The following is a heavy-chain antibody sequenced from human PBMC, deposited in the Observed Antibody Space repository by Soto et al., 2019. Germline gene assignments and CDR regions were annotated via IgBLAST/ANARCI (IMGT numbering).Heavy chain of an antibody. Sequence: AWETLCLTCSVSGDSITSGGYYWGWIRQPPRRGLEWIVYIYHTGSASYSPSLKGRVTISVDKSKNQFSLSLTPVTAADTAIYYCARAHYGPSGYYFDSWGQGSLVTVSS. CDR1: GDSITSGGYY. V-gene: IGHV4-30-2*01. J-gene: IGHJ4*02. CDR2: IYHTGSA. CDR3: ARAHYGPSGYYFDS. D-gene: IGHD3-22*01.